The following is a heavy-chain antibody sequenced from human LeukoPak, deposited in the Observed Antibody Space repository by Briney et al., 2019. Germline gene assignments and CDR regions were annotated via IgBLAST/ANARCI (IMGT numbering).Heavy chain of an antibody. J-gene: IGHJ4*02. CDR2: INHSGST. CDR3: ARGGGEFAY. CDR1: GGSFSGYY. V-gene: IGHV4-34*01. D-gene: IGHD4-23*01. Sequence: SETLSLTCAVYGGSFSGYYWSWIRQPPGKGLEWIGEINHSGSTNYNPSLKSRVTISVDTSKNQFSLKLSSVTAADTAVYYCARGGGEFAYWGQGTLVTVSS.